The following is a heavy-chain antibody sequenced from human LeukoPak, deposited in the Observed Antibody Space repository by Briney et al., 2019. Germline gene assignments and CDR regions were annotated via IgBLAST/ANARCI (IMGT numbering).Heavy chain of an antibody. CDR1: GVTFSSYW. Sequence: GGSLRLCCTASGVTFSSYWMTWVRQAPGRGLEWVANIKQDGSEEYYVDSLKGRFTISRDNGKNSLYLQLNSLRAEDTALYYCARVPFGVTSYYYYMDVWGKGTTVTISS. CDR3: ARVPFGVTSYYYYMDV. CDR2: IKQDGSEE. D-gene: IGHD3-10*01. J-gene: IGHJ6*03. V-gene: IGHV3-7*01.